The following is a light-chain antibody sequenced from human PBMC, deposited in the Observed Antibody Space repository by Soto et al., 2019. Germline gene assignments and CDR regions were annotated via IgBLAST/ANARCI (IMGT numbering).Light chain of an antibody. J-gene: IGKJ1*01. CDR3: QQYDNWPPWT. CDR2: GAS. V-gene: IGKV3-15*01. Sequence: EIVMTQSPATLSVSPGERATLSCRASQSVSSNLAWYQQKPGQAPRLLIYGASTRATGIPARFSGSGSGTACTLTISSLQSEDFAVYYGQQYDNWPPWTFGQGTKVEIK. CDR1: QSVSSN.